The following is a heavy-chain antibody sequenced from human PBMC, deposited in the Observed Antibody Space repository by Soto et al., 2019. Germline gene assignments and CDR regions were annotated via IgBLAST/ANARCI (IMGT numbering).Heavy chain of an antibody. V-gene: IGHV3-64*01. CDR1: GFTFSSYA. CDR3: ARAQTYYDILTGPVRFDP. J-gene: IGHJ5*02. D-gene: IGHD3-9*01. CDR2: ISSNGGST. Sequence: PGGSLRLSCAASGFTFSSYAMHWVRQAPGKGLEYVSAISSNGGSTYYANSVKGRFTISRDNSKNTLYLQMGSLRAEDMAVYYCARAQTYYDILTGPVRFDPWGQGTLVTVSS.